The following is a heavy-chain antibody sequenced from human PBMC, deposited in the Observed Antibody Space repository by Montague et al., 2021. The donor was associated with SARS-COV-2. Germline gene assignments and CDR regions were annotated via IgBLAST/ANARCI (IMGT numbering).Heavy chain of an antibody. J-gene: IGHJ4*02. D-gene: IGHD1-26*01. Sequence: CAISGDSVSRNRAAWNWIRQSPSRGLEWLGRTYYRSKWYTDYAVSVKSRITINPDTSKNQISLQLNSVTPEDTAVYYCARTSASGDYWGQGTLVTVSS. V-gene: IGHV6-1*01. CDR1: GDSVSRNRAA. CDR3: ARTSASGDY. CDR2: TYYRSKWYT.